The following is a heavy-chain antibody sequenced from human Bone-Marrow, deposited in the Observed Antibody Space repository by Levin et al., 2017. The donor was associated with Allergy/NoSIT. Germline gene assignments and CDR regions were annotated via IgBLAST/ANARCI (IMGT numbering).Heavy chain of an antibody. Sequence: RAGGSLRLSCITSGFTFGSYGMHWVRQAPGKGLESVGGLWFDESYKYYADSVKGRFTISRDNSKNTLYLQMNSLRAEDTAVYYCAREYADYFFDYWGLGTLVTVSS. CDR3: AREYADYFFDY. D-gene: IGHD4-17*01. CDR2: LWFDESYK. CDR1: GFTFGSYG. V-gene: IGHV3-33*01. J-gene: IGHJ4*02.